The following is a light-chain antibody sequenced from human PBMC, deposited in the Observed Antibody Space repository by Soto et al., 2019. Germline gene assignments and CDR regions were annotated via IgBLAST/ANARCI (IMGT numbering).Light chain of an antibody. CDR2: WAS. Sequence: DIVMTQSPDSLAVSLGERATINCRSSQSILYSSNNKNYLAWYQQKLGQPPKLLIYWASTRESGVPERFSGSGSGTDFTLTISSLQAEDVAVYYCQQYYTTPYTFGQGTRLEIK. CDR3: QQYYTTPYT. CDR1: QSILYSSNNKNY. J-gene: IGKJ2*01. V-gene: IGKV4-1*01.